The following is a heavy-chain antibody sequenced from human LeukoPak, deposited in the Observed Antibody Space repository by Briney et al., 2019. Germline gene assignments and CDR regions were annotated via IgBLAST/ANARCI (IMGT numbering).Heavy chain of an antibody. Sequence: GGSLRLSCAASGFTFSSYSMNWVRQAPGKGLEWVSYISSSSSTIYYADSVKGRFTISRDNAKNSLYLQMNSLRAEDTAVYYCARRGDTAMSTTADYWGQGTLVTVSS. V-gene: IGHV3-48*04. CDR2: ISSSSSTI. CDR3: ARRGDTAMSTTADY. D-gene: IGHD5-18*01. CDR1: GFTFSSYS. J-gene: IGHJ4*02.